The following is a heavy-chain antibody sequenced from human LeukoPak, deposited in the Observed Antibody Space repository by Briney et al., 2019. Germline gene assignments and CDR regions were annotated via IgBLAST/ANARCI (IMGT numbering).Heavy chain of an antibody. D-gene: IGHD3-10*01. CDR3: ARLYYYGSGSYDAFDI. J-gene: IGHJ3*02. CDR2: IYTSGST. CDR1: GGSISSYY. V-gene: IGHV4-4*07. Sequence: SETLSLTCTVSGGSISSYYWSWIRQPAGKGLEWIGRIYTSGSTNYNPSLKSRVTMSVDTSKNQFSLKLSSVTAADTAVYYCARLYYYGSGSYDAFDIWGQGTMVTVSS.